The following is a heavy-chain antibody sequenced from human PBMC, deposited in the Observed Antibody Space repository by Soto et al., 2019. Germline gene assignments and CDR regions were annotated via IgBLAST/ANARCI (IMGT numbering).Heavy chain of an antibody. D-gene: IGHD3-22*01. CDR1: GFTFSSYG. J-gene: IGHJ4*02. CDR2: ISYDGSNK. CDR3: AKDRDYHDSSGSFDY. Sequence: GGSQRLSCAASGFTFSSYGMHCVRQAPSKGLEWVAVISYDGSNKYYADSVKGRFTISRDNSKNTLYLQMNSLRAEDTAVYYCAKDRDYHDSSGSFDYWVQGTLVTVSS. V-gene: IGHV3-30*18.